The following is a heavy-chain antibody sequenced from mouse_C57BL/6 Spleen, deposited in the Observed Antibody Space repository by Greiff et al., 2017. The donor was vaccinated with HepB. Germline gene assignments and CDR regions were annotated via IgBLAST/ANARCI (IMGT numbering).Heavy chain of an antibody. CDR3: APYYYGLAY. D-gene: IGHD1-1*01. V-gene: IGHV1-50*01. CDR1: GYTFTSYW. J-gene: IGHJ3*01. Sequence: VQLQQPGAELVKPGASVKLSCKASGYTFTSYWMQWVKQRPGQGLEWIGEIDPSDSYTNYNQKFKGKATLTVDTSSSTAYMQLSSLTSEDSAVYYCAPYYYGLAYWGQGTLVTVSA. CDR2: IDPSDSYT.